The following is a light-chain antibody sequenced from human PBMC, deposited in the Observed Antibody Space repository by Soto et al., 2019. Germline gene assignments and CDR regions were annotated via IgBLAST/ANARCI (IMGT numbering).Light chain of an antibody. CDR3: QQYNSYPYT. V-gene: IGKV1-5*01. Sequence: DLQMTQSPSTLSASVGDRVTITCRASQSISSWLAWYQQKPGKAPKLLIYDASSLESGVPSRFSGSGSGTEFTLTISSLQPADFATYYCQQYNSYPYTFGQGTKLEIK. CDR2: DAS. CDR1: QSISSW. J-gene: IGKJ2*01.